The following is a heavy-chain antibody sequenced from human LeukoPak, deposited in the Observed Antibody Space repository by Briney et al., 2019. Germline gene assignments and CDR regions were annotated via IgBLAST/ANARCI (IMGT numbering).Heavy chain of an antibody. Sequence: GRSLRLSCAASGFTFDDYAMHWVRQAPGKGLEWVSGISWNSGSIGYADSVKGRFTISRDNAKNSLYLQMNSLRAEDTALYYCAKGTTRTSSPFDYWGQGTLVTVSS. J-gene: IGHJ4*02. CDR2: ISWNSGSI. D-gene: IGHD1-1*01. CDR1: GFTFDDYA. V-gene: IGHV3-9*01. CDR3: AKGTTRTSSPFDY.